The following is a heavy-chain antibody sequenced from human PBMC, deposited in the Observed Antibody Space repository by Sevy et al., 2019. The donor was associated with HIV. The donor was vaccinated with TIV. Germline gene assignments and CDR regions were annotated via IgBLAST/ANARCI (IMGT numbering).Heavy chain of an antibody. Sequence: GGSLRLSCVTSGFTFSSYAMSWVRQTPGKGLEWVSAIGGSADYTYHADSVKGRFTISRENSKNPRYLQMNGLRAEDTAVYYCAKEVSEQCYSDYWGQGTLVTVSS. V-gene: IGHV3-23*01. CDR3: AKEVSEQCYSDY. J-gene: IGHJ4*02. D-gene: IGHD3-10*01. CDR1: GFTFSSYA. CDR2: IGGSADYT.